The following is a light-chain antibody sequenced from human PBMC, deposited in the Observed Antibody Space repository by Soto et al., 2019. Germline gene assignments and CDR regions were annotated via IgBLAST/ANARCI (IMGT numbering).Light chain of an antibody. V-gene: IGKV3-15*01. CDR3: QQYNNWPGIT. CDR2: GAS. Sequence: EIVMTQSPATLSVSPGERATLSCRASQSVSSNLAWYQQKPGQAPRLLIYGASTRATGIPARFSGSGSGTEFTLTISSLLSEDFAVYYCQQYNNWPGITFGPGTKVDIK. J-gene: IGKJ3*01. CDR1: QSVSSN.